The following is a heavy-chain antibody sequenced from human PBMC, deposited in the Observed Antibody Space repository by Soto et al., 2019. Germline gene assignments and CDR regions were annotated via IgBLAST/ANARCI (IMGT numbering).Heavy chain of an antibody. J-gene: IGHJ4*02. CDR2: IDSSSTAI. CDR3: WRESFRGKWHFFDC. Sequence: GGSLRLSCAASGFKFSSYNMNWVRQAPGKGLEWISYIDSSSTAIFYADSVKGRFTISRDNARNSLYLQMNSLRAEDTALYYCWRESFRGKWHFFDCSGQGTQVTVSS. V-gene: IGHV3-48*01. CDR1: GFKFSSYN. D-gene: IGHD3-3*02.